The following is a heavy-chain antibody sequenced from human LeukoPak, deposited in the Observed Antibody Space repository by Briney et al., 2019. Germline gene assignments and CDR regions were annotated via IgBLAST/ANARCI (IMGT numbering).Heavy chain of an antibody. CDR3: AKGSNEDGDAALNY. D-gene: IGHD4-17*01. Sequence: PAGGSLRLPCAPSVFTFSSYAMSGVRQAPGKALEGVSSISSSGGNTFYADSVKGRFTISRDNSKNTLYLQMNSLRAEDTAAYHCAKGSNEDGDAALNYWGQGTLVIVSS. J-gene: IGHJ4*02. V-gene: IGHV3-23*01. CDR1: VFTFSSYA. CDR2: ISSSGGNT.